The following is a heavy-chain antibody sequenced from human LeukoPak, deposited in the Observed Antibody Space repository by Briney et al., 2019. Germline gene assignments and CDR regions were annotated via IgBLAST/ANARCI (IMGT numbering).Heavy chain of an antibody. CDR1: GFTFSDHY. CDR3: ARAPNSGTLGEDY. V-gene: IGHV3-72*01. J-gene: IGHJ4*02. D-gene: IGHD1-26*01. CDR2: IRNKANIYTT. Sequence: PGGSLRLSCAASGFTFSDHYIDWVRQAPGKGLEWVGRIRNKANIYTTEYAASVKGRFTISRDDSKNSLYLQMNSLKTEDTAVYYCARAPNSGTLGEDYWGQGTLVTVSS.